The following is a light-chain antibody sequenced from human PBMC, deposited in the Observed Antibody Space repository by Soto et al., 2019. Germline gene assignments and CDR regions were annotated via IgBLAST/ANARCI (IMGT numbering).Light chain of an antibody. Sequence: QSVLTQPAPVSGSPGQSVTISCTGTRSDVGGYSYVSWYQHHPGEAPKLIIFDVTYRPSGVSNRFSGSKSGNTASLTISGLQAEDEADYYCSSYTSSTTLDVVFGGGTKVTVL. CDR3: SSYTSSTTLDVV. J-gene: IGLJ2*01. CDR2: DVT. CDR1: RSDVGGYSY. V-gene: IGLV2-14*03.